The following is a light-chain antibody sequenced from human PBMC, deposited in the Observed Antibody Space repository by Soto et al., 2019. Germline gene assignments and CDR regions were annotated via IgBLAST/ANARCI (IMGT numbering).Light chain of an antibody. CDR2: GAS. CDR3: HQYNNWPWT. Sequence: EIVFTQSPATLSSFPGDRVTLSCRASQSVSSNLAWYQQKPGQAHRLLIYGASTRATGIQARFSGSGSETEFTLTIRSLQSEDSALYYCHQYNNWPWTFGQGTKVDIK. J-gene: IGKJ1*01. V-gene: IGKV3-15*01. CDR1: QSVSSN.